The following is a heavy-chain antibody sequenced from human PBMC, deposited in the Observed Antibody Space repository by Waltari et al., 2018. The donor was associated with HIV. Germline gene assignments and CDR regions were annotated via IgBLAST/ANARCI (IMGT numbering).Heavy chain of an antibody. CDR2: INPNRGGT. CDR3: ARGIAAAGRY. Sequence: QVQLVQSGAEVKKPGASVKVSCKASGYTFTGYYMHWVRQAPGQGLEWMGWINPNRGGTNYAQKFQGRVTMTRDTSISTAYMELSRLRSDDTAVYYCARGIAAAGRYWGQGTLVTVSS. J-gene: IGHJ4*02. CDR1: GYTFTGYY. V-gene: IGHV1-2*02. D-gene: IGHD6-13*01.